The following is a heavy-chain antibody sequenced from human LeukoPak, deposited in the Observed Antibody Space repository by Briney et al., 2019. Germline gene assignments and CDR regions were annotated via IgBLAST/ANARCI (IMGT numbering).Heavy chain of an antibody. CDR3: ATHGNFDL. D-gene: IGHD1-26*01. Sequence: SETLSLTCTVSGVSISTYSWSWIRQPPGKGLEWIGYISYSGSTSYNPSLRSRVTISVDTSKNQFSLKLSSVTAADTAVYYCATHGNFDLWGRGTLVTVSS. J-gene: IGHJ2*01. V-gene: IGHV4-59*01. CDR1: GVSISTYS. CDR2: ISYSGST.